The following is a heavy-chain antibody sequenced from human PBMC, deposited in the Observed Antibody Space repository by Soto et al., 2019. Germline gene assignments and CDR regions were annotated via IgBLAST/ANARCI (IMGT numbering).Heavy chain of an antibody. V-gene: IGHV3-23*01. D-gene: IGHD2-2*01. Sequence: GGSLRLSCAASGFTFSSYAMSWVRQAPGKGLEWVSAISGSGGSIYYADSVKGRFTISRDNSKNTLYLQMNSLRAEDTAVYYCAKDTLVVVVPAAMIAPWGQGTLVTVSS. CDR3: AKDTLVVVVPAAMIAP. CDR2: ISGSGGSI. CDR1: GFTFSSYA. J-gene: IGHJ5*02.